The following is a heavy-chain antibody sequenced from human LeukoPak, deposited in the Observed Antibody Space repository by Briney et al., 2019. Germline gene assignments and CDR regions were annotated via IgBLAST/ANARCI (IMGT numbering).Heavy chain of an antibody. CDR3: ARASSDILTGSDY. D-gene: IGHD3-9*01. CDR1: GESFSGYY. V-gene: IGHV4-34*01. CDR2: INHSGST. J-gene: IGHJ4*02. Sequence: SETLSLTCAVYGESFSGYYWSWIRQPPGKGLEWIGEINHSGSTNYNPSLKSRVTISVDTSKNQFSLKLSSVTAADTAVYYCARASSDILTGSDYWGQGTLVTVSS.